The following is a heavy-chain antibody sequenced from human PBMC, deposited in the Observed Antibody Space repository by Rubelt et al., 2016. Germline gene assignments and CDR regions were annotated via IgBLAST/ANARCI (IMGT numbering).Heavy chain of an antibody. CDR3: ARGFSLERSGSSGPRYFDY. D-gene: IGHD3-22*01. V-gene: IGHV4-34*01. Sequence: QVQLQQWGAGLLKPSETLSLTCAVYGGSFSGYYWSWIRQPPGKGLEWIGEINHSGSTNYNPSLQSRVTISVDTSKNRFSRRRSSVTAADTAVDYCARGFSLERSGSSGPRYFDYWGQGTLVTVSS. CDR1: GGSFSGYY. CDR2: INHSGST. J-gene: IGHJ4*02.